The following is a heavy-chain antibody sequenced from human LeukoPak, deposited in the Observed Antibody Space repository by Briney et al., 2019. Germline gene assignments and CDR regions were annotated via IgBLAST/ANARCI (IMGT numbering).Heavy chain of an antibody. CDR3: ARTAGGSGRWGDNWFDP. J-gene: IGHJ5*02. CDR1: GYTFTNSY. V-gene: IGHV1-2*02. Sequence: ASVKVSCKASGYTFTNSYMHWVRQAPGQGLEWVGWINLNNGGTNHAQKFQGRVTMTSDTSIRTAYMELSSLRLDDTAVYYCARTAGGSGRWGDNWFDPWGQGTLVTVSS. D-gene: IGHD3-10*01. CDR2: INLNNGGT.